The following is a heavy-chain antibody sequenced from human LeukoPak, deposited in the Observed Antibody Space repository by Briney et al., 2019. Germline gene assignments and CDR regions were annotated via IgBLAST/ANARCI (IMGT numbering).Heavy chain of an antibody. CDR3: ARGGSYAFDY. V-gene: IGHV4-59*01. J-gene: IGHJ4*02. CDR2: IYYSGST. CDR1: GGSISSYY. Sequence: SETLSLTCTVSGGSISSYYWSWIRQPPGKGLEWIGYIYYSGSTNYNPSLKSRVTISVDTSKNQFSLKPSSVTAADTAVYYCARGGSYAFDYWGQGTLVTVSS. D-gene: IGHD1-26*01.